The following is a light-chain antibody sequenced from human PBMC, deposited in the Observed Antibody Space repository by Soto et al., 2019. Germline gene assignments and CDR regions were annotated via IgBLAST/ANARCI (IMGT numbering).Light chain of an antibody. CDR1: SSNIGAGYG. CDR2: NYV. CDR3: ISYTVSRSYV. J-gene: IGLJ1*01. Sequence: QSVLTQPPSVSGAPGQRVTISCAGTSSNIGAGYGVHWYQQLPGRAPKLLIHNYVNRPSGVPDRFSGSKSGTSASLAITGLQGDDEADYYCISYTVSRSYVFGPGTKLTVL. V-gene: IGLV1-40*01.